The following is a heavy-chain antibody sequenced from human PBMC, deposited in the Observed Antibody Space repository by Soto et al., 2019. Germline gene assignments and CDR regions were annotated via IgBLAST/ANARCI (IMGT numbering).Heavy chain of an antibody. CDR3: AREGVVGATDAFDI. J-gene: IGHJ3*02. Sequence: SETLSLTCTVSGGSISSYYWSWIRQPAGKGLEWIGCIYTSGSTNYNPSLKSRVTMSVDTSKNQFSLKLSSVTAADTAVYYCAREGVVGATDAFDIWGQGTMVTVSS. CDR2: IYTSGST. CDR1: GGSISSYY. V-gene: IGHV4-4*07. D-gene: IGHD1-26*01.